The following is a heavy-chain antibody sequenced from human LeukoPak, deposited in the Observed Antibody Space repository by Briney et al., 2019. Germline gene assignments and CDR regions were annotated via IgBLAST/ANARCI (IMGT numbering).Heavy chain of an antibody. CDR3: ARNAKDAAMVIYFDY. CDR1: GDSLSGYY. Sequence: SETLSLTCTVSGDSLSGYYWSWIRQPPGKGLEWIGFIYDSGNTNYNPSLKSRVTISVDTPKKQFSLKLSSVTAADTAVYFCARNAKDAAMVIYFDYWGQGTLVTVSS. D-gene: IGHD5-18*01. CDR2: IYDSGNT. V-gene: IGHV4-59*01. J-gene: IGHJ4*02.